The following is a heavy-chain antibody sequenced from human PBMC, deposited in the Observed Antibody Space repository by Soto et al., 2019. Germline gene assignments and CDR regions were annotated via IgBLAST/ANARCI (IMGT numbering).Heavy chain of an antibody. CDR2: IWYDGSNK. CDR3: ARENAYCTNGVCMPYSDYGMDV. D-gene: IGHD2-8*01. V-gene: IGHV3-33*01. J-gene: IGHJ6*02. CDR1: GLTFSSYG. Sequence: QVQLVESGGGVVQPGRSLRLSCAASGLTFSSYGMHWVRQAPGKGLEWVAVIWYDGSNKYYADSVKGRFTISRDNSKNTLYLQMNSLRAEDTAVYYCARENAYCTNGVCMPYSDYGMDVWGQGTTVTVSS.